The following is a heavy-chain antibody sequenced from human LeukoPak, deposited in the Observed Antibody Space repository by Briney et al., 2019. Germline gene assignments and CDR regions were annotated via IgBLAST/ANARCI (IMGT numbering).Heavy chain of an antibody. CDR2: IYYSGST. CDR1: GGSISSSSYY. CDR3: AGQYSRRAVFMGN. J-gene: IGHJ4*02. V-gene: IGHV4-39*01. Sequence: SETLSLTCTVSGGSISSSSYYWGWIRQPPGKGLEWIGSIYYSGSTYYNPSLKSRVTISVDTSKNQFSLKLSSVTAADTAVYYCAGQYSRRAVFMGNWGQGTLVTVSS. D-gene: IGHD6-13*01.